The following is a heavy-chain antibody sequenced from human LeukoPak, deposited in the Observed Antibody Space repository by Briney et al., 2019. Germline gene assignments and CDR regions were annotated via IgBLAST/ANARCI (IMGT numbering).Heavy chain of an antibody. D-gene: IGHD3-22*01. CDR3: ARVQRNYDSSGYYYDAFDI. J-gene: IGHJ3*02. CDR2: IYYSGST. Sequence: PSQTLSLTCTVSGGSISSGGYYWSWIRQHPGKGLEWIGYIYYSGSTYYNPSLKSRVTISVDTSKNQFSLKLSSVTAADTAVYYCARVQRNYDSSGYYYDAFDIWGQGTMVTVSS. V-gene: IGHV4-31*03. CDR1: GGSISSGGYY.